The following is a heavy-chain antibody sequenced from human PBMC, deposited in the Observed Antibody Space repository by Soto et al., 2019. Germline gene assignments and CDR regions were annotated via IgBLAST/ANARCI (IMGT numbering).Heavy chain of an antibody. V-gene: IGHV4-34*01. CDR1: GGSFSGYY. J-gene: IGHJ5*02. CDR3: ARSSVRGWSS. Sequence: PSEALSLTCAVYGGSFSGYYWTWIRQPPGKGLEWIGEITHSGSTNYNPSLKSRVTISVDTSKNQFSLNLNSVTAADTAVYYCARSSVRGWSSWGPGTLVTVSS. CDR2: ITHSGST. D-gene: IGHD3-10*02.